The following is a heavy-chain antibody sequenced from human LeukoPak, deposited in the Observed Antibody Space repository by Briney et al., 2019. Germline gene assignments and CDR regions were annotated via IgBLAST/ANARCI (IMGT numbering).Heavy chain of an antibody. J-gene: IGHJ1*01. Sequence: SETLSLTCTVSGGSISSYYWSWIRQPPGKGLEWIGYIYYSGSTNYNPSLKSRVTISVDTSKNQFSLKLSSVTAADTAVYYCARGFRSGWYGASGVQHWGQGTLVTVSS. V-gene: IGHV4-59*01. D-gene: IGHD6-19*01. CDR3: ARGFRSGWYGASGVQH. CDR2: IYYSGST. CDR1: GGSISSYY.